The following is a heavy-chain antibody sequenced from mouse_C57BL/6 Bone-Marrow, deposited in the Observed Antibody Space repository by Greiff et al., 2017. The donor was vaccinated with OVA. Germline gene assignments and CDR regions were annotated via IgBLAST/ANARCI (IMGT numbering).Heavy chain of an antibody. V-gene: IGHV12-3*01. CDR1: GFPITSVYY. CDR2: ITHSGET. J-gene: IGHJ1*03. CDR3: AGDRRGFRYFDV. Sequence: VQRVESGPGLVKPSQSLFLTCSITGFPITSVYYWIWIRQSPGKPLEWMGYITHSGETFYNPSLQSPISITRETSKNQFFLQLNSVTTEDTAMYYCAGDRRGFRYFDVWGTGTTVTVSS.